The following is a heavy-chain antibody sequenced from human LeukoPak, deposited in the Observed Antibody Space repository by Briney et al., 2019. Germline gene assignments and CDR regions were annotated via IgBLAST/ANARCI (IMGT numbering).Heavy chain of an antibody. CDR3: ARSKTGYYYGSGSYRDYYYMDV. J-gene: IGHJ6*03. CDR2: IYTSGST. D-gene: IGHD3-10*01. Sequence: SETLSLTCTVSGGSISSGSYYWSWIRQPAGKGLEWIGRIYTSGSTNYNPSLKSRVTISVDTSKNQFSLKLSSVTAADTAVYYCARSKTGYYYGSGSYRDYYYMDVWGKGTTVTISS. V-gene: IGHV4-61*02. CDR1: GGSISSGSYY.